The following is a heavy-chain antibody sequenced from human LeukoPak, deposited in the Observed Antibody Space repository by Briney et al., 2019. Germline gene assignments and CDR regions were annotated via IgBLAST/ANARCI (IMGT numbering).Heavy chain of an antibody. CDR2: INPNSGGT. CDR3: ARGAHPFSAYGQNDY. CDR1: GYTFTGYY. Sequence: GESLKVSCKASGYTFTGYYMHWVRQAPGQGLEWMGWINPNSGGTNYAQKFQGRVTMTRDTSISTAYMELSRLRSDDTAVYYCARGAHPFSAYGQNDYWGQGTLVTVSS. V-gene: IGHV1-2*02. D-gene: IGHD4-17*01. J-gene: IGHJ4*02.